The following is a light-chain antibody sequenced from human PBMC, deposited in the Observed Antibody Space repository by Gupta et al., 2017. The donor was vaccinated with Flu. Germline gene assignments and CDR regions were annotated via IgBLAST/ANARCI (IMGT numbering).Light chain of an antibody. CDR2: GAS. CDR3: QQSDSGPYT. CDR1: QSNDGY. V-gene: IGKV1-39*01. Sequence: SSLSASVGARVTIACRASQSNDGYVNWYQQKPGKAPKLLIFGASTLQSGVPSRFSGTASGTDSTLTISSLQPEDVAIYYCQQSDSGPYTFGQGTKVEI. J-gene: IGKJ2*01.